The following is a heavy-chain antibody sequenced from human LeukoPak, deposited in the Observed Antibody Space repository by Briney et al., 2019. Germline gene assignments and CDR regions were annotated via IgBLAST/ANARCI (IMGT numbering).Heavy chain of an antibody. J-gene: IGHJ6*02. CDR3: ARDPYDSGGYYLERYGMDV. Sequence: ASVKVSCKASGYTFTSYYIHWVRQAPGQGLEWMGIINPSGGSTSYAQKFQGRVTMARDTSTSTVYMELSSLRSEDTAVYYCARDPYDSGGYYLERYGMDVWGQGTTVTVSS. V-gene: IGHV1-46*01. CDR2: INPSGGST. CDR1: GYTFTSYY. D-gene: IGHD3-22*01.